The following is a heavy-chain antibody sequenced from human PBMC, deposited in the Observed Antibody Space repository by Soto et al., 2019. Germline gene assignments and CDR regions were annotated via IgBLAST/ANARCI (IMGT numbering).Heavy chain of an antibody. Sequence: EVQLVESGGGLVQPGGSLRLSCAASGFTFSDYWMSWVRQAPGKGLDCVANIKTDGSEKYYVDPVKGRFTISRDNAKNSLYLQMNSLRAEDTAVYYCASSMGRGGNDYWGQGPLVTVSS. D-gene: IGHD3-10*01. J-gene: IGHJ4*02. V-gene: IGHV3-7*05. CDR2: IKTDGSEK. CDR3: ASSMGRGGNDY. CDR1: GFTFSDYW.